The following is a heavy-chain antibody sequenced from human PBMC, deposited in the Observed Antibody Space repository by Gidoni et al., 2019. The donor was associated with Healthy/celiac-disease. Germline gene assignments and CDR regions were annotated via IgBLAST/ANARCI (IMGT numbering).Heavy chain of an antibody. D-gene: IGHD3-10*01. CDR2: IWYDGSNK. J-gene: IGHJ4*02. CDR3: ARDRPYGSGSSRLDY. Sequence: QVQLVESGGGVVQPGRSLRLSCAASGFTFSSYGMHWVRQAPGKGLEWVAVIWYDGSNKYYADSVKGRFTISRDNSKNTLYLQMNSLRAEDTAVYYCARDRPYGSGSSRLDYWGQGTLVTVSS. V-gene: IGHV3-33*01. CDR1: GFTFSSYG.